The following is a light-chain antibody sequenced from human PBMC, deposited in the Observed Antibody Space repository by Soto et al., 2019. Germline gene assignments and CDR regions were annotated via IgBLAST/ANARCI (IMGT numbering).Light chain of an antibody. V-gene: IGKV3-15*01. CDR1: QSVSDK. CDR3: QQYNNWPPWT. J-gene: IGKJ1*01. CDR2: HAS. Sequence: DIVMTQSPATVSVSPGERDTLSCRASQSVSDKLAWYQQKPGQAPRLLIYHASARATGIPARFSGSGSGTEFTLTISGLQSEDFAVYYCQQYNNWPPWTFGPGTKVDI.